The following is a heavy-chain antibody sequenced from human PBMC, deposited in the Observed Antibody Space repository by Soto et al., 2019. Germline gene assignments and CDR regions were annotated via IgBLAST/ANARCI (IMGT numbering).Heavy chain of an antibody. CDR1: GYTFTSYG. CDR2: ISAYNGNT. Sequence: ASVKVSCKASGYTFTSYGISWVRQAPGQGLEWMGGISAYNGNTNYAQELQGRVTMTTDTSTSTAYMELRSLRSEDTAVYYCARTPSYYDSSGYSRDAFDIWGQGTMVTVSS. V-gene: IGHV1-18*01. J-gene: IGHJ3*02. D-gene: IGHD3-22*01. CDR3: ARTPSYYDSSGYSRDAFDI.